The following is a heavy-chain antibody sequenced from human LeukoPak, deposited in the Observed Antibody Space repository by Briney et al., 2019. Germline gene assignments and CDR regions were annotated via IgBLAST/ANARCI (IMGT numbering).Heavy chain of an antibody. CDR3: ARRKIGYGMDV. Sequence: GGSLRLSCAASGFTFSTYYMDWVRQVPGKGLVWVSRITSDGSSTTYADSVEGRFTISRDNAKNTLYLQMSSLRAEDTAVYYCARRKIGYGMDVWGQGTTVSVSS. J-gene: IGHJ6*02. CDR1: GFTFSTYY. CDR2: ITSDGSST. D-gene: IGHD2/OR15-2a*01. V-gene: IGHV3-74*01.